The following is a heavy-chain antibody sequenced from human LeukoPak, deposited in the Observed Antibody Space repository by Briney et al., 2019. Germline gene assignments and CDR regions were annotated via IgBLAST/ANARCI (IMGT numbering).Heavy chain of an antibody. CDR1: GGSISSYY. CDR3: ARGRYSSGWYDY. CDR2: IYYSGST. D-gene: IGHD6-19*01. V-gene: IGHV4-59*01. J-gene: IGHJ4*02. Sequence: SETLSLTCTVSGGSISSYYWSWIRQPPGKGLEWIGYIYYSGSTNYNPSLKSRVTISVDTSKNQFSLRLSSVTAADTAVYYCARGRYSSGWYDYWGQGTLVTVSS.